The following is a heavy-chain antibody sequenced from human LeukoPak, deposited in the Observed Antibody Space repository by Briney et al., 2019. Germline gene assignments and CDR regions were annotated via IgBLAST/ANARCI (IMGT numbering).Heavy chain of an antibody. J-gene: IGHJ4*02. V-gene: IGHV3-64*01. CDR2: IGSDGGST. CDR3: ARDFGLNGPFDY. Sequence: PGGSLRLSCAASGFTFSGYSVHWVRQAPGKGLEYVSAIGSDGGSTSYANSVKGRFTISRDNSKNTLYLQMGSLRAEDMAVYYCARDFGLNGPFDYWGQGTLVTVSS. D-gene: IGHD2-8*01. CDR1: GFTFSGYS.